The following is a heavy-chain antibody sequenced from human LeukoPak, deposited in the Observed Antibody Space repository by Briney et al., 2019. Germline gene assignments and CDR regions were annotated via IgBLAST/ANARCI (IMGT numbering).Heavy chain of an antibody. CDR1: GYTFTSYY. V-gene: IGHV1-46*01. CDR2: INPSGGST. D-gene: IGHD3-10*01. CDR3: ARDSTGAQGRLDY. Sequence: ASVKVSCKASGYTFTSYYMHWVRQAPGQGLEWMGIINPSGGSTSYAQKLQGRVTMTTDTSTSTAYMELRSLRSDDTAVYYCARDSTGAQGRLDYWGQGTLVTVSS. J-gene: IGHJ4*02.